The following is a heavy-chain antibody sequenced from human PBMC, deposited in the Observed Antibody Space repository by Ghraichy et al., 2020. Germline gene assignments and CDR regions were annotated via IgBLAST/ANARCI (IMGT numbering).Heavy chain of an antibody. Sequence: SETLSLTCAVYGGSFSGYYLSWIRQPPGTGLEWIGEINHSGSTNYNPSLKSRVTISVDTSKNQFSLKLSSVTAADTAVYYCARGPSLYSSGWYMGGWFDPWGQGTLVTVSS. V-gene: IGHV4-34*01. CDR2: INHSGST. D-gene: IGHD6-19*01. CDR3: ARGPSLYSSGWYMGGWFDP. CDR1: GGSFSGYY. J-gene: IGHJ5*02.